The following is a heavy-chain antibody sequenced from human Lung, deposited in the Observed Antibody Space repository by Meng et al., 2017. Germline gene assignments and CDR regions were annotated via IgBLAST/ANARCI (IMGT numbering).Heavy chain of an antibody. CDR2: INHSGST. CDR3: ARGPTTMAHDFDY. J-gene: IGHJ4*02. V-gene: IGHV4-34*01. CDR1: GGSFSDYY. Sequence: VRPQQWGAGLCNPWEHLSLTCFVSGGSFSDYYWSLIRQSPGKGLEWIGEINHSGSTNYNPSLESRATISVDTSQNNLSLKLSSVTAADSAVYYCARGPTTMAHDFDYWGQGTLVTVSS. D-gene: IGHD4-11*01.